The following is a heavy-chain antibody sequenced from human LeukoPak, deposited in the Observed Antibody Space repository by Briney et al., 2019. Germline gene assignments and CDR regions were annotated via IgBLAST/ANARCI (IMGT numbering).Heavy chain of an antibody. CDR3: ARFRARYSSSWYSDY. Sequence: SETLSLTCTVSGGSISSSSYYWGWIRQPPGKGLEWIGEINHSGSTNYNPSLKSRVTISVDTSKNQFSLKLSSVTAADTAVYYCARFRARYSSSWYSDYWGQGTLVTVSS. CDR1: GGSISSSSYY. D-gene: IGHD6-13*01. J-gene: IGHJ4*02. V-gene: IGHV4-39*07. CDR2: INHSGST.